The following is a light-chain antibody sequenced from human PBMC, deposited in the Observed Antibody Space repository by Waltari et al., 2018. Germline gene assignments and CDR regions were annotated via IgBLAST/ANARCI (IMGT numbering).Light chain of an antibody. CDR1: RSVTGNY. CDR2: GAS. Sequence: EIVLTPSPGTLSLSPGDTATLSCRASRSVTGNYLAWYQQKPGQAPRLLIYGASNRAAGIPDRFSGSGSRTDFILIISRLEPEDFAVYYCQHYDNSPLTFGQGTKVEIK. J-gene: IGKJ1*01. CDR3: QHYDNSPLT. V-gene: IGKV3-20*01.